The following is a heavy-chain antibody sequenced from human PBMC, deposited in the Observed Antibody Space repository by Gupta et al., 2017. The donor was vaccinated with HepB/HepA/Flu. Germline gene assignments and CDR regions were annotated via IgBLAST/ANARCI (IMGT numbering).Heavy chain of an antibody. CDR2: GGST. CDR3: AKAQFWSGYYRYYYYYMDV. Sequence: GGSTYYADSVKGRFTISRDNSKNTLYLQMNSLRAEDTAVYYCAKAQFWSGYYRYYYYYMDVWGKGTTVTVSS. V-gene: IGHV3-23*01. D-gene: IGHD3-3*01. J-gene: IGHJ6*03.